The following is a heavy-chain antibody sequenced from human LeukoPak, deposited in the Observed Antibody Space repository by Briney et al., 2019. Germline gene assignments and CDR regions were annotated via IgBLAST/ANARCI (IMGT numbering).Heavy chain of an antibody. D-gene: IGHD2-15*01. CDR2: IYYSGST. CDR1: GGSISSTSYY. Sequence: SETLSLTCTVSGGSISSTSYYWGWIRQPPRKGLEWIGNIYYSGSTYYNPSLKSRVTISVDRSKNQFSLKLSSVTATDTAVYYCARDCSGGSCYGAFDIWGQGTMVTVSS. V-gene: IGHV4-39*02. J-gene: IGHJ3*02. CDR3: ARDCSGGSCYGAFDI.